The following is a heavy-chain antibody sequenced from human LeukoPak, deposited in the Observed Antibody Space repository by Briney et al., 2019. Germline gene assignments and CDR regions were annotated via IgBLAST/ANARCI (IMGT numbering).Heavy chain of an antibody. V-gene: IGHV4-59*01. CDR3: ARGLISYDFWSGYFDY. D-gene: IGHD3-3*01. Sequence: SETLSLTCTVSGGSISSYYWSWIRQPPGKGLEWIGYIYYSGSTNYNPSLKSRVTISVDTSKNQFSLKLSSVTAADTAVYYCARGLISYDFWSGYFDYWGPGTLVTVSS. CDR2: IYYSGST. CDR1: GGSISSYY. J-gene: IGHJ4*02.